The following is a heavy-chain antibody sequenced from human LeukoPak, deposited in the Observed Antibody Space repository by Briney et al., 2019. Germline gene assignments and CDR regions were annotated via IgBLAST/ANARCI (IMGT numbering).Heavy chain of an antibody. J-gene: IGHJ4*02. CDR3: ARYYYDSSGYSY. Sequence: GALRLSCAAPGFTLSSYSMNWVRQAPGKGRGWGSSISSSSSYIYYADSVKGRFTISRDNAKNSLYLQMNSLRAEDTAVYYCARYYYDSSGYSYWGQGTLVTVSS. V-gene: IGHV3-21*01. CDR2: ISSSSSYI. D-gene: IGHD3-22*01. CDR1: GFTLSSYS.